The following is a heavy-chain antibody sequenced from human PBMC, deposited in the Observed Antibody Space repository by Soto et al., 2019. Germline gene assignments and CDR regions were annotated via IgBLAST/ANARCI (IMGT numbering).Heavy chain of an antibody. V-gene: IGHV1-18*01. J-gene: IGHJ4*02. D-gene: IGHD6-13*01. CDR3: ARDGSGSWPNFDY. Sequence: QVQLVQSGAEVKKPGASVKVSCKASGYTFSNYGISWVRQAPGQGLEWMGWISGYNGNTHYAQKFQGRVTMTTDTSTSTAYMERRSLRSDDTAMFYFARDGSGSWPNFDYWGQGTLVTVSS. CDR2: ISGYNGNT. CDR1: GYTFSNYG.